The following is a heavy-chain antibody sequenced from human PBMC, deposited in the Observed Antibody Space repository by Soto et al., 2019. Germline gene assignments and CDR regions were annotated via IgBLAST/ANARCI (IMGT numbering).Heavy chain of an antibody. J-gene: IGHJ3*02. Sequence: PGGSLRLSCAASGFTFSSYGMHWVRQAPGKGLEWVAVIWYDGSNKYYADSVKGRFTISRDNSKNTLYLQMNSLRAEDTAVYYCARNLSPGGYDYLRDAFDIWGQGTMVTVSS. D-gene: IGHD5-12*01. CDR1: GFTFSSYG. V-gene: IGHV3-33*01. CDR2: IWYDGSNK. CDR3: ARNLSPGGYDYLRDAFDI.